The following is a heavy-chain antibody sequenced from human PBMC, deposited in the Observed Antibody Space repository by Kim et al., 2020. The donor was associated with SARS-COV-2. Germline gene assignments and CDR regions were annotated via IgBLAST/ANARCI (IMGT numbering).Heavy chain of an antibody. CDR3: ARTNYYDSSGYYYYFDY. V-gene: IGHV1-69*01. J-gene: IGHJ4*02. Sequence: FQGRVTITADESTSTAYMELSSLRSEDTAVYYCARTNYYDSSGYYYYFDYWGQGTLVTVSS. D-gene: IGHD3-22*01.